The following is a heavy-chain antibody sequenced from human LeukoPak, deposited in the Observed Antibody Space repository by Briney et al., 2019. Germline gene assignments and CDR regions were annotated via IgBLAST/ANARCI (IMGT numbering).Heavy chain of an antibody. CDR1: GDSVSSNSAA. D-gene: IGHD4-23*01. CDR2: TYYRSKWYN. J-gene: IGHJ4*02. Sequence: SQTLSLTCAISGDSVSSNSAAWNWIRQSPSRGLEWLGRTYYRSKWYNDYAVSVERRITINPDTSKNQFSLQLNSVTPEDTAVYYCARERNVDYGGHDLDYWGQGTLVTVSS. CDR3: ARERNVDYGGHDLDY. V-gene: IGHV6-1*01.